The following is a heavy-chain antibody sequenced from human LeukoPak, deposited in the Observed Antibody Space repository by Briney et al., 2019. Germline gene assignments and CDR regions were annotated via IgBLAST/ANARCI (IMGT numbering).Heavy chain of an antibody. D-gene: IGHD3-16*01. Sequence: PGGSLRLSCTASGFSFRTNWMHWVRQGPGKGLVWVSRMNSDGSITTYAESVKGRFTISRDNAKNTVYLQMNSLRDEDTAVYYCVKGLGGDYDYWGQGTLVTVSS. J-gene: IGHJ4*02. CDR3: VKGLGGDYDY. V-gene: IGHV3-74*01. CDR1: GFSFRTNW. CDR2: MNSDGSIT.